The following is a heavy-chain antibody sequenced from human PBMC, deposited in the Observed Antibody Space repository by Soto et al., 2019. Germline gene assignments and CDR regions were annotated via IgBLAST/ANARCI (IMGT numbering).Heavy chain of an antibody. Sequence: GGSLSLSSAASGFTFSRFWMQWVRHVPGKGLVWVSYINTDGSTTTYAESVKGRFTISRDNAKNTLYLPINSLSAEDTAVYYCATYCGSPSCYMGGYSWGQGTLVTVSS. CDR1: GFTFSRFW. CDR3: ATYCGSPSCYMGGYS. V-gene: IGHV3-74*01. D-gene: IGHD2-2*02. CDR2: INTDGSTT. J-gene: IGHJ4*02.